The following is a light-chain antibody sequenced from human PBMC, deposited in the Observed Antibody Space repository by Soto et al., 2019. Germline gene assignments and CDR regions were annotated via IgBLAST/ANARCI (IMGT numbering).Light chain of an antibody. J-gene: IGKJ1*01. Sequence: DIQMTQSASTLSASLGDTVTITWRASQSISSWLAWYQQKPGKAPKLLIYDASSLESGVPSRFSGSGYGTEFTLTISSLQTDDFATYYCQQYNSYPRTFGQGTKVDIK. CDR3: QQYNSYPRT. CDR1: QSISSW. V-gene: IGKV1-5*01. CDR2: DAS.